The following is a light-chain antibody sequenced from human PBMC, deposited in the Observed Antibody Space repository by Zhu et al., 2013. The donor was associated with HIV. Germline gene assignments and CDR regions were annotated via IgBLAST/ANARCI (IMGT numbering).Light chain of an antibody. J-gene: IGKJ1*01. CDR2: AAS. Sequence: EIVLTQSPATLSLSPGERATLSCRASQGVDSSYLAWYQQKPGQAPRLLIYAASSRATGIPDRFSGSGSGTDFTLTISRLEPEDFAVYYCQQYGSSPRTFGQGTKVEIK. CDR1: QGVDSSY. CDR3: QQYGSSPRT. V-gene: IGKV3-20*01.